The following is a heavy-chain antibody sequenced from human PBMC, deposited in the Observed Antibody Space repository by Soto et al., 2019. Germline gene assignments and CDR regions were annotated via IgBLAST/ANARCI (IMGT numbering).Heavy chain of an antibody. D-gene: IGHD1-26*01. CDR2: IIPIFGTA. CDR3: ATDSGVLWYFFDS. J-gene: IGHJ4*02. CDR1: GGTFSSYA. Sequence: QLQLVQSGAEVKQPGSSVQFSCKASGGTFSSYAISWVRQAPGQGLEWMGGIIPIFGTANYAQNVQGRVTITADESTSTAYMELSSLKSEDTAVYYCATDSGVLWYFFDSWSQGTLFTVSP. V-gene: IGHV1-69*01.